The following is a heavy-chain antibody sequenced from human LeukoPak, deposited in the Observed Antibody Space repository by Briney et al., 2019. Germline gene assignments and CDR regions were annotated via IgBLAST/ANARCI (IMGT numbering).Heavy chain of an antibody. J-gene: IGHJ4*02. CDR3: ARGRNTIFGAY. Sequence: GGSLRLSCAASGFTFIDYSMNWVRQAPGKGLEWVSYISGSTGTTYYADSMKGRFTVSRDNAKNSLYLQMSSLRAEDTAVYYCARGRNTIFGAYWGQGTLVTVSS. CDR1: GFTFIDYS. CDR2: ISGSTGTT. D-gene: IGHD3-3*01. V-gene: IGHV3-48*01.